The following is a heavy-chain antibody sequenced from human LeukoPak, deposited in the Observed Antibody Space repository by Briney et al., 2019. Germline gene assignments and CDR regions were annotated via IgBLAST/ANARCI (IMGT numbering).Heavy chain of an antibody. CDR3: AKAITMIVVVTTSDY. Sequence: GGSLRLSCAASGFTFDDYAMSWVRQAPGKGLEWVSAISGSGGSTYYADSVKGRFTISRDNSKNTLYLQMNSLRAEDTAVYYCAKAITMIVVVTTSDYWGQGTLVTVSS. D-gene: IGHD3-22*01. CDR2: ISGSGGST. CDR1: GFTFDDYA. V-gene: IGHV3-23*01. J-gene: IGHJ4*02.